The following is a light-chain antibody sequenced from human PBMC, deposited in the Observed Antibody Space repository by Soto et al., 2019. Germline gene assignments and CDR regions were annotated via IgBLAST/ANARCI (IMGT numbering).Light chain of an antibody. Sequence: EIVMTQSPSTLSLSPSERSTLSCRASQSVSNNLAWYQQKPGQAPRLLMYSASTRATGIPARFSGSGSGTEFTLTISSLQSADFAVYFCRQYNNWARTFGQGTKVDIK. J-gene: IGKJ1*01. CDR1: QSVSNN. CDR3: RQYNNWART. V-gene: IGKV3-15*01. CDR2: SAS.